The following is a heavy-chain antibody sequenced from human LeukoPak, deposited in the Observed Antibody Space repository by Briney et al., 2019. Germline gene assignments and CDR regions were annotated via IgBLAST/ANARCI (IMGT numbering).Heavy chain of an antibody. V-gene: IGHV3-7*03. CDR1: GFTFSSYW. CDR3: ARDYAGATRSRYYYYMDV. CDR2: IKQDGSEK. Sequence: GGSLRLSCAASGFTFSSYWMSWVRQAPGKGLEWVANIKQDGSEKYYVDSVKGRFTISRDNAKNSPYLQMNSLRADDTAVYYCARDYAGATRSRYYYYMDVWGKGTTVTVSS. J-gene: IGHJ6*03. D-gene: IGHD1-26*01.